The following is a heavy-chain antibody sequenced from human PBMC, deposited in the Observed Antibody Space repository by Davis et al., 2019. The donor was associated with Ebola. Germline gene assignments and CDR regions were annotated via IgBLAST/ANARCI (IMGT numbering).Heavy chain of an antibody. CDR2: IKQDGSEK. V-gene: IGHV3-7*01. J-gene: IGHJ4*02. CDR3: ARATTLYCGGDSYRLDYYFDY. CDR1: GFTFSSYW. D-gene: IGHD2-21*01. Sequence: PGGSLRLSCAASGFTFSSYWMSWVRQAPGKGLEWVANIKQDGSEKYYVDSVKGRFTISRANSKNTLYLQMNSLRAEDTAVYYCARATTLYCGGDSYRLDYYFDYWGQGTLVTVSS.